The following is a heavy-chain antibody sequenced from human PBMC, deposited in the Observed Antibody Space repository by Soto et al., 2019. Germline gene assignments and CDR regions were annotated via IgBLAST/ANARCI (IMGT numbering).Heavy chain of an antibody. V-gene: IGHV3-23*01. CDR1: GFTFSSYA. CDR2: ISGSGGST. D-gene: IGHD4-17*01. Sequence: GGSLRLSCAASGFTFSSYAMSWVRQAPGKGLEWDSAISGSGGSTYYADSVKGRFTISRDNSKNTLYLQMNSLRAEDTAVYYCAMGTTVTMHEFDYWGQGTLVTVSS. CDR3: AMGTTVTMHEFDY. J-gene: IGHJ4*02.